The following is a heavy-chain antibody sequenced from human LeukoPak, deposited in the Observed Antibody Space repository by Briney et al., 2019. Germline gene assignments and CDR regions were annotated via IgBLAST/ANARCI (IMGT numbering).Heavy chain of an antibody. CDR2: IIPIFGTA. CDR1: GGTFSSYA. Sequence: SVKVSCKASGGTFSSYAISWVRQAPGQGLEWMGGIIPIFGTANYAQKFQGRVTITADESTSTACMELSSLRSEDTAVYYCARDGAGYSSSWYPVFVPGRAYNWFDPWGQGTLVTVSS. J-gene: IGHJ5*02. CDR3: ARDGAGYSSSWYPVFVPGRAYNWFDP. V-gene: IGHV1-69*13. D-gene: IGHD6-13*01.